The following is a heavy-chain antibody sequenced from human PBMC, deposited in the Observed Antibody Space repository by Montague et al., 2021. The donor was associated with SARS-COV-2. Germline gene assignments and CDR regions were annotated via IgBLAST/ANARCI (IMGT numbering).Heavy chain of an antibody. Sequence: SDTLSLTCTVSGGSISPYYWSWIRQSPGKGLECIGYTSYSGSTDYNPSLKSRVTISIDTSKNQFSLKLSSVTAADTAVYYCARWGEYYDSPYYYYAMDVWGQGTTVTVSS. CDR1: GGSISPYY. CDR3: ARWGEYYDSPYYYYAMDV. V-gene: IGHV4-59*07. D-gene: IGHD3-3*01. J-gene: IGHJ6*02. CDR2: TSYSGST.